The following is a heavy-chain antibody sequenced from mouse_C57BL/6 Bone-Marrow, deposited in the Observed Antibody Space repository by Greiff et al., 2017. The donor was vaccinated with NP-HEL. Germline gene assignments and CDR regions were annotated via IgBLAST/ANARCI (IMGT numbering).Heavy chain of an antibody. CDR3: ARCYYGSSKVYAMDY. CDR1: GYTFTSYW. J-gene: IGHJ4*01. CDR2: IDPSDSYT. Sequence: QVQLQQPGAELVMPGASVKLSCKASGYTFTSYWMHWVKQRPGQGLEWIGEIDPSDSYTNYNQKFKGKSTLTVDKSSSTAYMQLSSLTSEDSAVYYCARCYYGSSKVYAMDYWGQGTSVTVSS. D-gene: IGHD1-1*01. V-gene: IGHV1-69*01.